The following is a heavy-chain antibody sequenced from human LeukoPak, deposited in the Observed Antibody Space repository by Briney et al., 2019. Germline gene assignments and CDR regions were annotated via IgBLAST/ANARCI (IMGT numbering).Heavy chain of an antibody. CDR1: GFSFRSYW. Sequence: GGSLRLSCAASGFSFRSYWMTWVRQAPGKGLEWVANIKQDGSEKYYVDSVKGRFTISRDNVKNSLSLQMNSLRAEDTAVYYCARDGPRAGDGSAFFAVPGSWGQGTLVTVSS. V-gene: IGHV3-7*04. CDR2: IKQDGSEK. CDR3: ARDGPRAGDGSAFFAVPGS. J-gene: IGHJ5*02. D-gene: IGHD3-22*01.